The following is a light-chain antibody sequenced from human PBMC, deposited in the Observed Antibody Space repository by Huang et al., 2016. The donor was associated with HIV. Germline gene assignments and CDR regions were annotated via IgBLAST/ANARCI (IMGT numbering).Light chain of an antibody. CDR3: QQYNSWPPLFT. V-gene: IGKV3-15*01. Sequence: EVLLTQSPATLSVSPGERATLSCRASQSVSTNLDWYQQKPGQAPRLRIYGASTRATGFPARFSGSGSGTEFTRTISSLQSEDSAVYYCQQYNSWPPLFTFGPGTKVDIK. CDR2: GAS. CDR1: QSVSTN. J-gene: IGKJ3*01.